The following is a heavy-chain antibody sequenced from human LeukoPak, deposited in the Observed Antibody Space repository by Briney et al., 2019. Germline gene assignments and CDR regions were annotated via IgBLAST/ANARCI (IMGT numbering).Heavy chain of an antibody. CDR2: MNPNSGNT. CDR3: ARDRSRFGESFDY. CDR1: GYTFTSYD. J-gene: IGHJ4*02. V-gene: IGHV1-8*03. D-gene: IGHD3-10*01. Sequence: GASVKVSCKASGYTFTSYDINWVRQATGQGLEWMGWMNPNSGNTGYAQKFQGRVTITRNTSISTAYMELSSLRSEDTAVYYCARDRSRFGESFDYWGQGTLVTVSS.